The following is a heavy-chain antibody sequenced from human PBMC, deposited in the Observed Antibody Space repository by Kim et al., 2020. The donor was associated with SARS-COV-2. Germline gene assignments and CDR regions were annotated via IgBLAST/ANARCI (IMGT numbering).Heavy chain of an antibody. CDR3: AKVMGLKTIFGVVMTDVYYFDY. D-gene: IGHD3-3*01. Sequence: GGSLRLSCAASGFTFNSYAMNWVRQAPGKGLEWVSAISSGGGSTYYADSVKGRFTISRDNSKNTLYLQMNSLRAEDTAVYYCAKVMGLKTIFGVVMTDVYYFDYWGQGALVPVSS. J-gene: IGHJ4*02. CDR1: GFTFNSYA. CDR2: ISSGGGST. V-gene: IGHV3-23*01.